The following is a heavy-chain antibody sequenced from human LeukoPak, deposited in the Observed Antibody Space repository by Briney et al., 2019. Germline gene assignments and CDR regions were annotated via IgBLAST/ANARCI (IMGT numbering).Heavy chain of an antibody. D-gene: IGHD6-19*01. V-gene: IGHV3-23*01. CDR3: AKDRIPVAGRQDIWDF. J-gene: IGHJ4*02. Sequence: PGGSLRLSCVGAEFTFSDYAMTGVSQAPGKGLRGGSGISGSGDRTYYADSVKGRFTISRDNSKDTLYLQMDNLTDDDSAVYYCAKDRIPVAGRQDIWDFWGQGALVTVSS. CDR1: EFTFSDYA. CDR2: ISGSGDRT.